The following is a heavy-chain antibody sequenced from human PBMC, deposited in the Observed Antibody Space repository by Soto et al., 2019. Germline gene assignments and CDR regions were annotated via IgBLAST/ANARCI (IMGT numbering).Heavy chain of an antibody. CDR1: GGTFSSYA. V-gene: IGHV1-69*13. J-gene: IGHJ4*02. CDR2: IIPIFGTA. D-gene: IGHD3-22*01. CDR3: AMGDSSGYYIWGIDY. Sequence: SVKVSCKASGGTFSSYAISWVRQAPGQGLEWMGGIIPIFGTANYAQKFQGRVTITADESTSTAYMELSSLRSEDTAVYYCAMGDSSGYYIWGIDYWGQGTLVTVSS.